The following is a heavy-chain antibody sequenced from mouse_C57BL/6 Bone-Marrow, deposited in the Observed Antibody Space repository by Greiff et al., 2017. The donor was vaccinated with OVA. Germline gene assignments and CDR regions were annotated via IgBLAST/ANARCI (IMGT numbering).Heavy chain of an antibody. J-gene: IGHJ2*01. V-gene: IGHV1-62-2*01. Sequence: VKLVESGAELVKPGASVKLSCKASGYTFTEYTIHWVKQRSGQGLEWIGWFYPGSGSITYNEKFKDKATLTADKSSSTVYMELSRLTSEDSAVYFCARHEDKGYDYESFDYWGQGTTLTVSS. CDR2: FYPGSGSI. D-gene: IGHD2-4*01. CDR3: ARHEDKGYDYESFDY. CDR1: GYTFTEYT.